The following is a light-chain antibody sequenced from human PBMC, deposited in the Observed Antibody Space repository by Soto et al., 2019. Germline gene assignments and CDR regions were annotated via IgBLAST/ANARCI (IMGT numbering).Light chain of an antibody. CDR2: ATS. CDR1: RSVDTD. J-gene: IGKJ1*01. V-gene: IGKV3-15*01. CDR3: HQYYNSPPWT. Sequence: EILMTQSPATLSVSPGDSATLSCRASRSVDTDLAWYQQKPGQAPRLLVFATSARATGVPDRFRGSRSGTDFTLTISSLQSEDSATYYCHQYYNSPPWTFGQGTKVEI.